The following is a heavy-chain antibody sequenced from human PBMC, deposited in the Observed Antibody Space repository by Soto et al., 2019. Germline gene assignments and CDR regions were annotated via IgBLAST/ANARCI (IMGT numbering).Heavy chain of an antibody. CDR1: GDSVSSNSAA. CDR2: TYYRSKWYN. V-gene: IGHV6-1*01. J-gene: IGHJ6*02. D-gene: IGHD6-19*01. CDR3: ARLGSGWYAHVNYYYGMDV. Sequence: SQTLSLTCAISGDSVSSNSAAWNWIRQSPSRGLEWLGRTYYRSKWYNDYAVSVKSRITINPDTSKNQFSLQLNSVTPEDTAVYYCARLGSGWYAHVNYYYGMDVWGQGTTVTVSS.